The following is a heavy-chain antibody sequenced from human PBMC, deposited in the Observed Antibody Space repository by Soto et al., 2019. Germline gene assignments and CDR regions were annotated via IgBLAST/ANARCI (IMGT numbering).Heavy chain of an antibody. J-gene: IGHJ4*02. CDR3: AREPNESYYFDY. D-gene: IGHD5-18*01. Sequence: ASVKVSCKASGYTFTNYYIHWVRQAPGPGLEWLGIIRPSGGRTEYAQRFQSRVTMTRDTSTSTVYMKLTSLTSEDTAVSYCAREPNESYYFDYWGQGTLVTVSS. CDR2: IRPSGGRT. CDR1: GYTFTNYY. V-gene: IGHV1-46*01.